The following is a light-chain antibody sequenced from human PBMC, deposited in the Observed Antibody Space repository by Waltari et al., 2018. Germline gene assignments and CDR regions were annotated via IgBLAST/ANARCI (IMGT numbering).Light chain of an antibody. Sequence: EIVLTQSPGTLSLSVGERATVPCRASESVSRALAWYQQKPGQAPRLLIYGAYTRATGIPDRFSGSGSGTDVSLTISRLEPDDFAVYYCQHYLRLPVTFGQGTTVEI. V-gene: IGKV3-20*01. CDR3: QHYLRLPVT. J-gene: IGKJ1*01. CDR1: ESVSRA. CDR2: GAY.